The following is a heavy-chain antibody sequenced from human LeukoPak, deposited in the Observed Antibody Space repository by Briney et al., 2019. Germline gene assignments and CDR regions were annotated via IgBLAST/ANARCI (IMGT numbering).Heavy chain of an antibody. CDR1: GGSISSGSYY. D-gene: IGHD1-26*01. J-gene: IGHJ3*02. CDR2: IYTSGST. CDR3: ARDGGIVGANSPAYFDI. V-gene: IGHV4-61*02. Sequence: NPSETLSLTCTVSGGSISSGSYYWSWIRQPAGKGLEWIGRIYTSGSTNYNPSLKSRVTISVDTSKNQFSLKLSSVTAADTAVYYCARDGGIVGANSPAYFDIWGQGTMVTVSS.